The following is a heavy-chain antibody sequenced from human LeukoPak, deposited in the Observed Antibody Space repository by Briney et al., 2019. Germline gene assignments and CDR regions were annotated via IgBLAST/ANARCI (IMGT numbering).Heavy chain of an antibody. CDR3: AKIYGDYPIDY. CDR2: IIPILGIA. J-gene: IGHJ4*02. Sequence: SVKVSCKASGGTFSSYAISWVRQAPGQGLEWMGRIIPILGIANYAQKFQGRVTITADKSTSTAYMELNSLRAEDTAVYYCAKIYGDYPIDYWGQGTLVTVSS. D-gene: IGHD4-17*01. CDR1: GGTFSSYA. V-gene: IGHV1-69*04.